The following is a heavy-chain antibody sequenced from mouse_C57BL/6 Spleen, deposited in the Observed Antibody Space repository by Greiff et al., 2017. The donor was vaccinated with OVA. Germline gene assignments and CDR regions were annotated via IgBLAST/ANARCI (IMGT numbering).Heavy chain of an antibody. D-gene: IGHD2-4*01. J-gene: IGHJ3*01. CDR2: ISYDGSN. V-gene: IGHV3-6*01. CDR3: ARGGSTMIKAWFAY. Sequence: ESGPGLVKPSQSLSLTCSVTGYSITSGYYWNWIRQFPGNKLEWMGYISYDGSNNYNPSLKNRISITRDTSKNQFFLKLNSVTTEDTATYYCARGGSTMIKAWFAYWGQGTLVTVSA. CDR1: GYSITSGYY.